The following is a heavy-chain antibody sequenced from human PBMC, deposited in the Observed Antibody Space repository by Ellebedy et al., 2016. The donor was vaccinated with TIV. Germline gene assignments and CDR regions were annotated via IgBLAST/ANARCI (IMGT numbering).Heavy chain of an antibody. CDR1: GHTLTDVS. V-gene: IGHV1-8*01. CDR3: ARGWDSSGWPDY. Sequence: ASVKVSCXVSGHTLTDVSMHWVRQAPGQGLEWMGLINPGSGHTVYAQRFQGRITMTRDTSITTAYMEVSSLRSDDTAVYYCARGWDSSGWPDYWGQGTLVTVSS. D-gene: IGHD6-19*01. CDR2: INPGSGHT. J-gene: IGHJ4*02.